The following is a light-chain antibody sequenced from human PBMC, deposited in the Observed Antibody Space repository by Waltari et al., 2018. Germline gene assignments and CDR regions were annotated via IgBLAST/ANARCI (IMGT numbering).Light chain of an antibody. CDR1: PDIGND. V-gene: IGKV1-6*01. CDR3: LQDETYPLT. CDR2: GAS. Sequence: AIQMTQSPSSLSASVGDRVTIVCRASPDIGNDLGWYQQKSGKAPKLLIYGASSLQSGVPSRFRGSGSGTEFTLTISSLQPEDFATYYCLQDETYPLTFGGGTKVDIK. J-gene: IGKJ4*01.